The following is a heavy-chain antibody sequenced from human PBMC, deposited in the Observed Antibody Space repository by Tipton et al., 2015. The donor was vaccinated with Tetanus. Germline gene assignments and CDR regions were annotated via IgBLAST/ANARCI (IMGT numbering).Heavy chain of an antibody. J-gene: IGHJ5*01. CDR2: SFAGGNYA. CDR1: GGSLDGYY. D-gene: IGHD1-26*01. V-gene: IGHV3-23*03. CDR3: AKVRGTLRYSFDS. Sequence: LSLTCAVYGGSLDGYYWSWIRQAPGKGVEWGSVSFAGGNYAYYADSVKGRFTTSRDDSKSTLYLHMTSLRAEDTAVYYCAKVRGTLRYSFDSWGQGTRVTVSS.